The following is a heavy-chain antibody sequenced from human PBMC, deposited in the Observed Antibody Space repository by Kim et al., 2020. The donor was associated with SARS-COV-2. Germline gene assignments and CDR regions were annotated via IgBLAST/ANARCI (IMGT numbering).Heavy chain of an antibody. D-gene: IGHD6-13*01. CDR2: IVVGSGNT. CDR1: GFTFTSSA. J-gene: IGHJ6*02. Sequence: SVKVSCKASGFTFTSSAMQWVRQARGQRLEWIGWIVVGSGNTNYAQKFQERVTITRDMSTSTAYMELSSLRSEDTAVYYCAAGLAAGTPGMDVWGQGTTVTVSS. V-gene: IGHV1-58*02. CDR3: AAGLAAGTPGMDV.